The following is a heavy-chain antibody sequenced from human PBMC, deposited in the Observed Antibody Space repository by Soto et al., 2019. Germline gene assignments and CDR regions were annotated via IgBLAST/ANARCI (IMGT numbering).Heavy chain of an antibody. D-gene: IGHD2-2*01. Sequence: GGSLRLSCAASGFTFSSYAMKWVRQAPGKGLEWVSLIGESGTPTYYADSVKGRFTISRDNSGNTLFLEMYSLRAEDTAVYYCARYIPGVRYYGMDGWGQGTTVTVSS. V-gene: IGHV3-23*01. CDR2: IGESGTPT. J-gene: IGHJ6*02. CDR3: ARYIPGVRYYGMDG. CDR1: GFTFSSYA.